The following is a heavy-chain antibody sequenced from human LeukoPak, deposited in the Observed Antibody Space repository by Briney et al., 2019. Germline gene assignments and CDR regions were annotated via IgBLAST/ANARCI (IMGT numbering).Heavy chain of an antibody. CDR2: IYPGDSDT. CDR1: GYSFTSYW. V-gene: IGHV5-51*01. J-gene: IGHJ5*02. Sequence: GESLKISCKGSGYSFTSYWIGWVRQMPGKGLEWMGIIYPGDSDTRYSPSFQGQVTISADKSISTACLQWSSLKASDTAMYYCARHRGYSYGHNWFDPWGQGTLVTVSS. CDR3: ARHRGYSYGHNWFDP. D-gene: IGHD5-18*01.